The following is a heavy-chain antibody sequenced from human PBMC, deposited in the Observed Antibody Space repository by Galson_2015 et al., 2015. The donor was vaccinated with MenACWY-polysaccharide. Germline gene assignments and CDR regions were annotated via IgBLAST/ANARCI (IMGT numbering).Heavy chain of an antibody. CDR3: NTGGLGFDY. V-gene: IGHV3-15*01. D-gene: IGHD7-27*01. Sequence: SLRLSCAGSGFTFSNAWMNWVRQVSGKGLEWVGRIKSKVDGGTTDYAALVKGRFTISRDDSKNTVYLQMNSLKTEDTAVYYCNTGGLGFDYWGQGTLVTVSS. CDR1: GFTFSNAW. J-gene: IGHJ4*02. CDR2: IKSKVDGGTT.